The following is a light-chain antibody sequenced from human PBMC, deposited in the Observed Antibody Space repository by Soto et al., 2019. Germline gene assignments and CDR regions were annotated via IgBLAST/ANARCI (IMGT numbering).Light chain of an antibody. CDR2: GAS. CDR1: QSVSSN. V-gene: IGKV3-15*01. J-gene: IGKJ1*01. Sequence: EIVMTQSPATLSVSPGERATLSCRASQSVSSNLAWYQQKPGQAPRLLIYGASTMATGIPDRFSGSGSGTEFTLTISSLQSEDFAVYYCQQYNNWPPWTFGQWTKVEI. CDR3: QQYNNWPPWT.